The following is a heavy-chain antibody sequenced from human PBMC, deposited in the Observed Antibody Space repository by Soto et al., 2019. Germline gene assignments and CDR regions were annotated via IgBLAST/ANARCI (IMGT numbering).Heavy chain of an antibody. CDR2: IRSKANSYAT. V-gene: IGHV3-73*02. Sequence: EVQLVESGGGLVQPGGSLKLSCAASGFTFSGSAMHWVRQASGKGLEWVGRIRSKANSYATTYGASVKGRFTISRDDSKNTAYLQMNSLKTEDTAVYYCTRRYYYDPSGYYQGDYWGQGTLVTVSS. D-gene: IGHD3-22*01. CDR1: GFTFSGSA. J-gene: IGHJ4*02. CDR3: TRRYYYDPSGYYQGDY.